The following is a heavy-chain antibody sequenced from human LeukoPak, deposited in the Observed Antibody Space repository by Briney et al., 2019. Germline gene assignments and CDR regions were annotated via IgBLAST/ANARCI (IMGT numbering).Heavy chain of an antibody. Sequence: GGSLRLSCAGSGFTFSSYAMTWVRQAPGKGLEWVAVIWYDGSNKYYADSVKGRFTISRDNSKNTLYLEMNSLRAEDTAVYYCARDYYYDSSGYWDYYFDYWGQGTLVSVSS. V-gene: IGHV3-33*08. D-gene: IGHD3-22*01. CDR1: GFTFSSYA. J-gene: IGHJ4*02. CDR2: IWYDGSNK. CDR3: ARDYYYDSSGYWDYYFDY.